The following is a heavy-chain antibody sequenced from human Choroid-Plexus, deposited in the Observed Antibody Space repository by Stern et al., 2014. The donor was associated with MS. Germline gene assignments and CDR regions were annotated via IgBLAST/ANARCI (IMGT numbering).Heavy chain of an antibody. Sequence: QVQLVQSGAEVKKPGSSVKVSCKASGGTFSSYEITWVRQAPGPGLECIPGIIPTFDTPTYAQKFQDRVTISADESTRTAYMELSSLKSEDTAIYFCARAYTYYSNSAGYWGQGTLVTVSS. CDR1: GGTFSSYE. J-gene: IGHJ4*02. D-gene: IGHD3-10*01. CDR2: IIPTFDTP. CDR3: ARAYTYYSNSAGY. V-gene: IGHV1-69*01.